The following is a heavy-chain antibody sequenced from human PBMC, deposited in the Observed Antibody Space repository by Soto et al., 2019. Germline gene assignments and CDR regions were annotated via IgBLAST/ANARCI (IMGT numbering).Heavy chain of an antibody. CDR3: AKGWGFSNYYFDY. Sequence: GGSLRLSCAASGFTFSSYAMSWVRQAPGKGLEWVSTISGSGGSTYSADSVKGRFTISRDNSRNTLDLQMNSLTAEDTAVYYCAKGWGFSNYYFDYWGQGALVTVSS. V-gene: IGHV3-23*01. D-gene: IGHD4-4*01. J-gene: IGHJ4*02. CDR1: GFTFSSYA. CDR2: ISGSGGST.